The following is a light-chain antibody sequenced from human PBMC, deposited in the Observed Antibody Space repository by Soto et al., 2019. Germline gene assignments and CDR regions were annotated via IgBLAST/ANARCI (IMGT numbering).Light chain of an antibody. J-gene: IGKJ1*01. Sequence: EIVLTQSPGTLSLSPGERATLSCRASQSVSFNYVAWYQQKPGQAPRLLVHGASTRVTGIPHRFTGSGSETDFTLTISRLEPEDFAVYFCQQYGTTPRTFGQGTKVEVK. CDR3: QQYGTTPRT. CDR2: GAS. CDR1: QSVSFNY. V-gene: IGKV3-20*01.